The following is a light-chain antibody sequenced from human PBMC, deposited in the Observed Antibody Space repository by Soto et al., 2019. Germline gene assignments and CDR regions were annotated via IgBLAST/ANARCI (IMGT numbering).Light chain of an antibody. V-gene: IGLV1-40*01. J-gene: IGLJ2*01. CDR2: GNS. CDR1: SSNIGAGYD. Sequence: QSVLTQPPSVSGAPGQRVTISCTGSSSNIGAGYDVHWYQQLPGTAPKLLIYGNSNRPSGVPDRFSASESGTSASLAITGLQAEDEADYYCQSYDSGPLFGGGTKLTVL. CDR3: QSYDSGPL.